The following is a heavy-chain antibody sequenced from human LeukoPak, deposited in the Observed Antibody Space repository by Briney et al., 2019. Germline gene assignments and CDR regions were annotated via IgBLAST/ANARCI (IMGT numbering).Heavy chain of an antibody. V-gene: IGHV1-8*03. D-gene: IGHD6-19*01. Sequence: ASVKVSCKASGYTFTSYDINWVRQATGQGLEWMGWMNPNSGNTGYAQKFQGRVTITRNTSISTAYMELSSLRSEDTAVYYCARGLGGEQWLEHMDVWGKGTTVTVSS. CDR2: MNPNSGNT. CDR1: GYTFTSYD. CDR3: ARGLGGEQWLEHMDV. J-gene: IGHJ6*03.